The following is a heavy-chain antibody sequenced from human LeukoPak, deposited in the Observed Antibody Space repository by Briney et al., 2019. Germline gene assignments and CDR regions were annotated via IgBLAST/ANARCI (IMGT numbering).Heavy chain of an antibody. J-gene: IGHJ4*02. CDR3: ARGVAISSSGWYDTFDY. V-gene: IGHV3-64*02. D-gene: IGHD6-19*01. Sequence: GGSLRLSCAASGFSFSNSAMYWVLQAPGKGLEFVSVISSNGDRTYYADSVKGRFTISRDNSKNTLYLQMGSLRADDMAVYYCARGVAISSSGWYDTFDYWGQGALVTVSS. CDR1: GFSFSNSA. CDR2: ISSNGDRT.